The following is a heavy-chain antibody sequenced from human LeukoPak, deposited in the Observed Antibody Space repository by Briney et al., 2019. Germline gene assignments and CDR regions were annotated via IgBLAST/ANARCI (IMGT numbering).Heavy chain of an antibody. J-gene: IGHJ4*02. D-gene: IGHD5-18*01. CDR3: ARGGTGYSYGLFDY. Sequence: SQTLSLTCTVSGGSISSGGYYWSWIRQPPGKGLEWIGYIYHSGSTYYNPSLKSRVTISVDTSKNQFSLKLSSVTAADTAVYYCARGGTGYSYGLFDYWGQGTLVTVSS. CDR1: GGSISSGGYY. CDR2: IYHSGST. V-gene: IGHV4-30-2*01.